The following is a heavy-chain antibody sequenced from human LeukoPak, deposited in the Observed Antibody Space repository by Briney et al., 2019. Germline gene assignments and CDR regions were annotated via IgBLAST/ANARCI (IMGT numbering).Heavy chain of an antibody. CDR2: IYHSGST. CDR1: GYSISSGYF. CDR3: ARLLRYCSGGSCYRFDP. Sequence: SETLSLTCTVSGYSISSGYFWGWIRQPPGKGLEWIGTIYHSGSTYYNASLESRVTISVDTSKNQFSLKLSSVTAADTAVYYCARLLRYCSGGSCYRFDPWGQGTLVTVSS. D-gene: IGHD2-15*01. J-gene: IGHJ5*02. V-gene: IGHV4-38-2*02.